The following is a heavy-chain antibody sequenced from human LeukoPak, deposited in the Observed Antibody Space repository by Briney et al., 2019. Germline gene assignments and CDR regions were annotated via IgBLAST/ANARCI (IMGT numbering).Heavy chain of an antibody. CDR3: ARDLDEAPGAFDI. J-gene: IGHJ3*02. V-gene: IGHV4-59*01. D-gene: IGHD7-27*01. CDR2: VYDRGGT. CDR1: GDFISRYY. Sequence: SETLSLTCTVSGDFISRYYWSWIRQSPGKGLEWIGYVYDRGGTNYNPAIKSRAIISADTSKNQFSLKVTSVTAADTAVYYCARDLDEAPGAFDIWGQGTMVTVSS.